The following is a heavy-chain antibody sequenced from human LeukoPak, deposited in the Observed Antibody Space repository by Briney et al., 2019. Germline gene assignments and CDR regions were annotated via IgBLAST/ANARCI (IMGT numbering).Heavy chain of an antibody. CDR2: ISWNSVSI. J-gene: IGHJ4*02. Sequence: PGRSLRLSCAASGFTFDDYAMHWVRQAPGKGLEWVSGISWNSVSIGYADSVKGRFTISRDNAKNSLYLQMNSLRAEDTAFCYCAKVGDSSGYYYYFDYWGQGTLVTVSS. CDR1: GFTFDDYA. D-gene: IGHD3-22*01. V-gene: IGHV3-9*01. CDR3: AKVGDSSGYYYYFDY.